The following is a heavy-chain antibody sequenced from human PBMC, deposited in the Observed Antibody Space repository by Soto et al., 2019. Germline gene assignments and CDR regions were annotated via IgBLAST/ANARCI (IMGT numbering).Heavy chain of an antibody. V-gene: IGHV3-30-3*01. CDR3: FGGTNYFDS. Sequence: QVQLVESGGDVVQPGRSLRLSCAASGFIFSNYAMHWVRQAPGKGLEWVAFISYDGSNQYYADSVKGRFTISRDNSKNTLYMQMNSLRAEDTAVYYCFGGTNYFDSWGQGTLVTVSS. J-gene: IGHJ4*02. CDR1: GFIFSNYA. D-gene: IGHD1-26*01. CDR2: ISYDGSNQ.